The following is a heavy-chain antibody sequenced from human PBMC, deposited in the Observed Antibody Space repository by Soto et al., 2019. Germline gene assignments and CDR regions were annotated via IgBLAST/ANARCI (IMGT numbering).Heavy chain of an antibody. Sequence: PSETLSLTCTVSGGSISSYYWSWIRQPPGKGLEWIGYIYYSGSTNYNPSLKSRVTISVDTSKNQFSLKLSSVTAADTAVYYCARGDYEYFQHWGQGTLVTVSS. CDR2: IYYSGST. J-gene: IGHJ1*01. CDR3: ARGDYEYFQH. D-gene: IGHD4-17*01. V-gene: IGHV4-59*08. CDR1: GGSISSYY.